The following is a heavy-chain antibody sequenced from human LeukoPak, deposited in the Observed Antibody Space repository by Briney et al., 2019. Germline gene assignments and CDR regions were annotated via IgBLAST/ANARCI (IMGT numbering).Heavy chain of an antibody. CDR2: IYYSGST. V-gene: IGHV4-61*01. J-gene: IGHJ4*02. CDR3: ARDHSFFSGLDY. D-gene: IGHD3-3*01. CDR1: GGSVSSGSYY. Sequence: SETLSLTCTVSGGSVSSGSYYWSWIRQPPGKGLEWIGYIYYSGSTNYNPSLKSRVTISVDTSKNQFSLKLSSVTAADTAVYYCARDHSFFSGLDYWGQGTLVTVSS.